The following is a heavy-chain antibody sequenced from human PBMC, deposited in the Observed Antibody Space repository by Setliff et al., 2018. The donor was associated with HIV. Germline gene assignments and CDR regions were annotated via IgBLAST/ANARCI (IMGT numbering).Heavy chain of an antibody. CDR1: GYRFTSYW. CDR2: IYPGDSDT. J-gene: IGHJ4*02. Sequence: GESLKISCKVDGYRFTSYWIAWVRQMPGKGLEWMGIIYPGDSDTRYSPSFQGQVTISADKSISTAYLQWSSLKASDTGIYFCARQTSRYITLSPPDYWGQGTLVTVSS. V-gene: IGHV5-51*01. CDR3: ARQTSRYITLSPPDY. D-gene: IGHD3-9*01.